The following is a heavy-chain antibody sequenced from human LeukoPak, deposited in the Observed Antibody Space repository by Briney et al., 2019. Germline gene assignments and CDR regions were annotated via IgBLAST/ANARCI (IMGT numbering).Heavy chain of an antibody. J-gene: IGHJ6*03. V-gene: IGHV1-2*02. Sequence: ASVKVSCKASGYTFTGYYMHWVRQAPGQGLEWMGWINPNSGGTNYAQKFQGRVTMTRDTSISTAYMELSSLRSEDTAVYYCARADCSSTSCYGYYYYYMDVWGKGTTVTVSS. D-gene: IGHD2-2*01. CDR1: GYTFTGYY. CDR3: ARADCSSTSCYGYYYYYMDV. CDR2: INPNSGGT.